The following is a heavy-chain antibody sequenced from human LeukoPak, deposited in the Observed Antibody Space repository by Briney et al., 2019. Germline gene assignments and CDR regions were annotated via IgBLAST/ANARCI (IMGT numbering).Heavy chain of an antibody. D-gene: IGHD5-18*01. CDR3: AAEPRYSYGNREFDS. J-gene: IGHJ4*02. CDR1: GFTFTSSA. V-gene: IGHV1-58*01. Sequence: SVTVSCTASGFTFTSSAVQWVRQARGQRLEWIGWIVVGSGNTNYAQKFQERVTITRDMSTSIAYMELSRLRSEDTAVYYCAAEPRYSYGNREFDSWGQGTLVTVSS. CDR2: IVVGSGNT.